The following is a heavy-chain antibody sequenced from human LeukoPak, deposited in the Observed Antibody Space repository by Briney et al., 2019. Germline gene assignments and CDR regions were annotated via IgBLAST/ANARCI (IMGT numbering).Heavy chain of an antibody. CDR1: GFTFSSHS. J-gene: IGHJ6*02. CDR2: ISSSSSYI. V-gene: IGHV3-21*01. Sequence: GGSLRLSCAASGFTFSSHSMNWVRQAPGKGLEWVSSISSSSSYIYYADSVKGRFTISRDNAKNSLYLQMNSLRVEDTAVYYCASRTTEDRGDYYYGMDVWGQGTTVTVSS. CDR3: ASRTTEDRGDYYYGMDV. D-gene: IGHD1-1*01.